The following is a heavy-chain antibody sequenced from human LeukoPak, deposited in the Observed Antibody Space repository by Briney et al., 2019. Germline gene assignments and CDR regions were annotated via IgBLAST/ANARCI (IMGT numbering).Heavy chain of an antibody. V-gene: IGHV3-74*01. CDR3: AREFEATGFWALDY. CDR1: GFTFNTYW. Sequence: GGSLRLSCRVSGFTFNTYWMHWVRQAPGKGLVWVSRMNNDGRVISYADSVKGRFTISRDNAKNTLYLQMNSLRAEDTAVYYCAREFEATGFWALDYWGQGTLLTASS. J-gene: IGHJ4*02. CDR2: MNNDGRVI. D-gene: IGHD3-16*01.